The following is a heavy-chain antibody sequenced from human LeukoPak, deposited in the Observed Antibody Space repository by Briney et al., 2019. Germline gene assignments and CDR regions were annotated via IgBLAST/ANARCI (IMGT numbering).Heavy chain of an antibody. D-gene: IGHD6-13*01. CDR3: AKDPRRQPGPDFDY. V-gene: IGHV3-23*01. Sequence: PGRSLRLSCAASGFTFSSYGMHWVRQAPGKGLEWVSAISGSGGSTYYADSVKGRFTISRDNSKNTLYLQMNSLRAEDTAVYYCAKDPRRQPGPDFDYWGQGTLVTVSS. CDR1: GFTFSSYG. J-gene: IGHJ4*02. CDR2: ISGSGGST.